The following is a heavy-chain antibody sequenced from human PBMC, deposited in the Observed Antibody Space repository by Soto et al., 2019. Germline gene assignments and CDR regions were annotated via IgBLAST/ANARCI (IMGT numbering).Heavy chain of an antibody. Sequence: KTSETLSLTCTVSGGSFSSSNYDWGWIRQPPGKGLEWIGNIFYGGGSGVAYYSPSLKSRVTISVDTSKNQFSLNMRSLTAADTAVYFCARRGGGDSLFDSWGQGKLVTVSS. CDR3: ARRGGGDSLFDS. CDR1: GGSFSSSNYD. J-gene: IGHJ4*02. V-gene: IGHV4-39*01. CDR2: IFYGGGSGVA. D-gene: IGHD4-17*01.